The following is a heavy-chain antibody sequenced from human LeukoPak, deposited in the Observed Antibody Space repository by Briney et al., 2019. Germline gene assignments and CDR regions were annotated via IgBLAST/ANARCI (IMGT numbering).Heavy chain of an antibody. Sequence: PGGSLRLSCAASGFTFSTYWMNWVRQAPGKGLGWVANIKQDGSIQYYVDSVRGRFTSSRDNAKNSLYLQMNSLRAEDTAVYYCAGDISSSGGLEYWGQGTLVTVSS. CDR1: GFTFSTYW. V-gene: IGHV3-7*04. J-gene: IGHJ4*02. CDR3: AGDISSSGGLEY. CDR2: IKQDGSIQ. D-gene: IGHD6-6*01.